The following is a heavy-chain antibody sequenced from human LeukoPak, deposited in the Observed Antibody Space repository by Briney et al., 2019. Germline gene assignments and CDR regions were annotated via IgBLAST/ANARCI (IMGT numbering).Heavy chain of an antibody. CDR1: GYTFTGYY. Sequence: ASVKVSCKASGYTFTGYYMHWVRQAPGQGLEWMGWINPNSGGTNYAQKFQGRVTMTRDTSISTAYMELSRLRSDDTAVYYCTRDAVYGMSAFDLWGQGTVVTVSS. CDR2: INPNSGGT. V-gene: IGHV1-2*02. J-gene: IGHJ3*01. D-gene: IGHD3-16*01. CDR3: TRDAVYGMSAFDL.